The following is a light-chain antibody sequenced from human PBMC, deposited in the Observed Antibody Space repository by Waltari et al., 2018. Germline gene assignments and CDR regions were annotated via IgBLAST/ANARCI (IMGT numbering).Light chain of an antibody. CDR3: QQYGSSYS. J-gene: IGKJ2*03. Sequence: EIVLTQSPGTLSLSPGERATLSCRASQSVSSSYLAWYQQKPGQAPRLLIYGASSRATGIPDRVSGSGSGTDFTLTISRLEPEDFAVYYCQQYGSSYSLGQGTKLEIK. CDR2: GAS. V-gene: IGKV3-20*01. CDR1: QSVSSSY.